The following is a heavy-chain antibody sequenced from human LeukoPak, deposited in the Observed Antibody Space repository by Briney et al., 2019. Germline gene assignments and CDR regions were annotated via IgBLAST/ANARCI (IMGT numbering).Heavy chain of an antibody. Sequence: KSSETLSLTCTVSGGSISSYYWSWIRQPPGKGLEWIGYIYYSGSTNYNPSLKSRVTISVDTSKNQFSLKLSSVTAADTAVYYCGGTKFLISTTAYYFNNWAREPWSPSPQ. V-gene: IGHV4-59*08. CDR1: GGSISSYY. D-gene: IGHD1-14*01. J-gene: IGHJ4*02. CDR3: GGTKFLISTTAYYFNN. CDR2: IYYSGST.